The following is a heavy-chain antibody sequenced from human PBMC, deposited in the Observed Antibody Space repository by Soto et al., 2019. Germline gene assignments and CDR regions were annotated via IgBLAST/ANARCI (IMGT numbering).Heavy chain of an antibody. V-gene: IGHV1-69*02. CDR2: LIPLLDLA. CDR1: GGAFSSFT. J-gene: IGHJ4*02. Sequence: QVQLVQSGAEVKEPGSSVKVSCKASGGAFSSFTISWVRQAPGQGLEWMGRLIPLLDLANYSQRYQGRVTSTADTSTTTAYMELSSLKSEDTAVYFCAKLGAHDGSGSNWGQGTLVIVSS. CDR3: AKLGAHDGSGSN. D-gene: IGHD3-10*01.